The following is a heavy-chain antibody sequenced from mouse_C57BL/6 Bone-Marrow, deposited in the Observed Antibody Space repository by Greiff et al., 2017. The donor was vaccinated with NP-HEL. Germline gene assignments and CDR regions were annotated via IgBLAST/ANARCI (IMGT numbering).Heavy chain of an antibody. CDR3: AGDGYHWYFDV. Sequence: QVQLQQPGAELVRPGTSVKLSCKASGYTFTSYWMHWVKQRPGQGLEWIGVIDPSDSYTNYNQKFKGKATLTVDTSSSTAYMQLSSLTSEDSAVYYCAGDGYHWYFDVWGTGTTVTVSP. V-gene: IGHV1-59*01. CDR2: IDPSDSYT. CDR1: GYTFTSYW. D-gene: IGHD2-3*01. J-gene: IGHJ1*03.